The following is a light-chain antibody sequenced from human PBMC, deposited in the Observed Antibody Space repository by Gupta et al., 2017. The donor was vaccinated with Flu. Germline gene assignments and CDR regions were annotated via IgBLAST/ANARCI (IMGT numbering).Light chain of an antibody. J-gene: IGKJ4*01. CDR3: KQVLQSPLT. CDR1: QVSLHTDGYNS. V-gene: IGKV2-28*01. Sequence: AAPAAPASISRKVSQVSLHTDGYNSMDWYLHKPGQSPQLQIYLRSKPASGVPDRFSGSGLGTDFTLQISRVEAEDVGIYYCKQVLQSPLTFGGGTKVEIK. CDR2: LRS.